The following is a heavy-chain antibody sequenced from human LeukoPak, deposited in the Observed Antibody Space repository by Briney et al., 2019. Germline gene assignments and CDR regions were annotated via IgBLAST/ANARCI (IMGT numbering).Heavy chain of an antibody. D-gene: IGHD3-22*01. CDR1: GFTFSSYW. CDR3: ARGRDYYDHSGLDY. J-gene: IGHJ4*02. Sequence: GGSLRLSCAAPGFTFSSYWMSWVRQAPGKGLEWVANIKQDGSEKYYVDSVKGRFTISRDNAKNSLYLQMRNLRADDTALYYCARGRDYYDHSGLDYWGQGSLVTVYS. CDR2: IKQDGSEK. V-gene: IGHV3-7*04.